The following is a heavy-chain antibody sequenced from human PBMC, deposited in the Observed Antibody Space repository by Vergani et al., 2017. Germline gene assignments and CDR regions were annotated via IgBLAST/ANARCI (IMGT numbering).Heavy chain of an antibody. CDR1: GFTFGSYS. CDR2: ISSSGNYV. J-gene: IGHJ6*02. V-gene: IGHV3-21*06. Sequence: EEHLVESGGGLVKPGGSLRLSCVASGFTFGSYSVNWVRQAPGRGLEWVASISSSGNYVYYAASVKGRFSISRDNAKSLLSLQMNSLRGDETAVYYCARDQGSGTNRHHYGMDVWGQGTTVTVSS. D-gene: IGHD3-10*01. CDR3: ARDQGSGTNRHHYGMDV.